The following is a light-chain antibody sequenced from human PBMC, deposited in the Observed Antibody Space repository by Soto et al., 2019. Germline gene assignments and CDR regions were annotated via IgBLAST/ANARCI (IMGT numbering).Light chain of an antibody. V-gene: IGKV1-9*01. CDR2: DAS. CDR1: QGISTY. CDR3: QQYNNWPPLT. J-gene: IGKJ4*01. Sequence: DIQLTQSPSFLAASFGDRGTITCRASQGISTYLAWYQQKLGKAPKLLIYDASTLQSGVPSRFSGSGSGTEFTLTISSLQSEDFAIYYCQQYNNWPPLTFGGGTKVDIK.